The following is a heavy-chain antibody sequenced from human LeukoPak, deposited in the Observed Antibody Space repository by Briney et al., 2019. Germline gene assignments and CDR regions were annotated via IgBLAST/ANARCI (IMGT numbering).Heavy chain of an antibody. J-gene: IGHJ2*01. Sequence: SQTLSLTCTVSGGSISSGSYYWNWIRQPAGKGLEWIGRIYTGGSTNYNPSLKSRVTISVDTSKNQFSLRLSSVTAADTAVYYCAGAPHYYDSSGYYWNYWYFDLWGRGTPVTVSS. CDR3: AGAPHYYDSSGYYWNYWYFDL. D-gene: IGHD3-22*01. CDR2: IYTGGST. CDR1: GGSISSGSYY. V-gene: IGHV4-61*02.